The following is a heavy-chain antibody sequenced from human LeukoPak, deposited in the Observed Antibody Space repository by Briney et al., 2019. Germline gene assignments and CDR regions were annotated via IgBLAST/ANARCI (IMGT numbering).Heavy chain of an antibody. Sequence: SETLSLTCAVYGGSFSGYHWSWIRQPPGKGLEWIGEINHSGSTNYNPSLKSRVTISVDTSKNQFSLKLSSVTAADTAVYYCARANSTTVTRSFDYWGQGTLVTVSS. J-gene: IGHJ4*02. CDR1: GGSFSGYH. V-gene: IGHV4-34*01. CDR3: ARANSTTVTRSFDY. CDR2: INHSGST. D-gene: IGHD4-17*01.